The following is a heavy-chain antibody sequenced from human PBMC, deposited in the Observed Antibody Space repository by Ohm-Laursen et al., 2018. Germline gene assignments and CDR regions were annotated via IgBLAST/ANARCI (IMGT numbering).Heavy chain of an antibody. Sequence: SDTLSLTCPVSGGSISSSSYYWGWIRQPPGKGLEWIGSIYYSGSTYYNPSLKSRVTMSVDTSKNQFSLKLSSSTDADTAVYYCAREGKSDDSTGYFLGYWGPGTLVTVSS. CDR2: IYYSGST. CDR3: AREGKSDDSTGYFLGY. D-gene: IGHD3-22*01. J-gene: IGHJ4*02. CDR1: GGSISSSSYY. V-gene: IGHV4-39*07.